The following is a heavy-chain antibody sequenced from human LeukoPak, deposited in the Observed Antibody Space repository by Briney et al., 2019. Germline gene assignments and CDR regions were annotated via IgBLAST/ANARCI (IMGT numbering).Heavy chain of an antibody. CDR2: IVVGSGNT. CDR3: AALVDYYDSSGYYVDY. D-gene: IGHD3-22*01. CDR1: GFTFTRPA. Sequence: ASVKVSCKASGFTFTRPAMQWVRQARGQRLEWIGWIVVGSGNTNYAQKFQERVTISRDMSTSTAYMELSSLRSEDTAVYYCAALVDYYDSSGYYVDYWGQGTLVTVSS. V-gene: IGHV1-58*02. J-gene: IGHJ4*02.